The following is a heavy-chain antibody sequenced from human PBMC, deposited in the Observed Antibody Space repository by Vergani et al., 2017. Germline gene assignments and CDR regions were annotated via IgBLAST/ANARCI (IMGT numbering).Heavy chain of an antibody. J-gene: IGHJ4*02. D-gene: IGHD2-15*01. CDR1: GFTFNRYG. Sequence: QVQLVQSGGGVVQPGGPLRLSCVASGFTFNRYGMQWVRQAPGKGLEWVAYVSFDGSNEYYADSVKGRFIVSRDNSNAALYLQMNSLRTEDTAVYYCARDLAYCHEGSCALWGQGSVVTVSS. CDR3: ARDLAYCHEGSCAL. V-gene: IGHV3-30*02. CDR2: VSFDGSNE.